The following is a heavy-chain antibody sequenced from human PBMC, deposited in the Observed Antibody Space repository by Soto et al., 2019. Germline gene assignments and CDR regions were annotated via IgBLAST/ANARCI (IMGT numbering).Heavy chain of an antibody. J-gene: IGHJ5*02. CDR2: ISYDGSNK. CDR3: ARDWIAAAGPYSSGYDH. V-gene: IGHV3-30-3*01. CDR1: GFAFSSYA. Sequence: PGESLKISCAASGFAFSSYAMHWVRQAPVKGLEWVAVISYDGSNKYYADSVKGRFTISRDNSKNTLYLQMNSLRAEATAVYYCARDWIAAAGPYSSGYDHWGQGTLVTVSS. D-gene: IGHD6-13*01.